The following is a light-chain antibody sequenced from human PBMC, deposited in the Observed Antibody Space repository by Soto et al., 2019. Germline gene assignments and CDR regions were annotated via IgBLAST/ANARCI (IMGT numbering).Light chain of an antibody. CDR2: GAS. CDR3: QQYNIWWT. Sequence: EIVMTPSPATLSVSPGERVTLSCTASQSVSSSLAWYQQKPGQAPRLLIYGASTRATGIPARFSSSGSETEFTLAISSLQSEDFAVYYCQQYNIWWTFGQGTKVEIK. V-gene: IGKV3-15*01. CDR1: QSVSSS. J-gene: IGKJ1*01.